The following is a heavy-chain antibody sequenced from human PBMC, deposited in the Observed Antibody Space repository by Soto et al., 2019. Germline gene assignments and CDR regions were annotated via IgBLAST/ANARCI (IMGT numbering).Heavy chain of an antibody. CDR3: SCGYSGYVKSHFDY. CDR2: ISGSGGST. D-gene: IGHD5-12*01. J-gene: IGHJ4*02. V-gene: IGHV3-23*01. Sequence: GGSLRLSCAASGFTFSSYAMSWVRQAPGKGLEWVSAISGSGGSTYYADSVKGRFTISRDNSKNTLYLQMNSLRAEDTAVYYCSCGYSGYVKSHFDYWGQGTLVTVSS. CDR1: GFTFSSYA.